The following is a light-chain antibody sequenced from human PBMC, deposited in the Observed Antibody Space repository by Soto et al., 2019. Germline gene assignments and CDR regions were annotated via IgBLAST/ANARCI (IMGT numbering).Light chain of an antibody. CDR1: QSVDAY. Sequence: IQMTQSPSSLSASEGDRVTITCRASQSVDAYLHWFQQKPGKPPKLLIYAASTLQSGVPSRFSSSGSETDFTLTISSLQPEDFATYYCQQSHSAPYTFGQGTNVEIK. V-gene: IGKV1-39*01. CDR2: AAS. CDR3: QQSHSAPYT. J-gene: IGKJ2*01.